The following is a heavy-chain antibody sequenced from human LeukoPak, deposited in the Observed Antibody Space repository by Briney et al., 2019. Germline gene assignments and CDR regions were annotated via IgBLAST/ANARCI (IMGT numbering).Heavy chain of an antibody. CDR2: VYHSGST. J-gene: IGHJ6*03. CDR3: ARSGPYYYHYLDV. Sequence: SETLSFTCTVSGYSLTNGYYWVWIRQPPGKGLEWIGAVYHSGSTYYNPSLRSRVAISVDTSKNHFSLKLSSVTAADTAVFFCARSGPYYYHYLDVWGKGTTVTVSS. V-gene: IGHV4-38-2*02. CDR1: GYSLTNGYY. D-gene: IGHD3-10*01.